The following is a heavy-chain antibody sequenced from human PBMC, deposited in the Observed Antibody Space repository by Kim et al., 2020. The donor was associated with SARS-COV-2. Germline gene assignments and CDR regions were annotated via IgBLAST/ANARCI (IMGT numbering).Heavy chain of an antibody. CDR3: STCGGIMPNDGIGAC. J-gene: IGHJ4*02. V-gene: IGHV3-7*01. Sequence: VDSVKCVVTIARDNAKNSLYLQMNSLRAEDTAVYYCSTCGGIMPNDGIGACWGQGTLVTVSS. D-gene: IGHD2-21*01.